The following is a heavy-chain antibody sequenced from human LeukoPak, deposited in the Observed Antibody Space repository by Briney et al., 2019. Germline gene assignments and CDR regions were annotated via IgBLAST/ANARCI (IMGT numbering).Heavy chain of an antibody. CDR1: GGSISSSSYY. D-gene: IGHD2-2*01. Sequence: SETLSLTCTVSGGSISSSSYYWGWIRQPPGKGLEWIGSIYYSGSTYYNPSLKSRVTISVDTSKNQFSLKLSSVTAADTAVYYCARDYCSSDHCHGSSVWPTDYWGQGTLVTVSS. J-gene: IGHJ4*02. V-gene: IGHV4-39*02. CDR2: IYYSGST. CDR3: ARDYCSSDHCHGSSVWPTDY.